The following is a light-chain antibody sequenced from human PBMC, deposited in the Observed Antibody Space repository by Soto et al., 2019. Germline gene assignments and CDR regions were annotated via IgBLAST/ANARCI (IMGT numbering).Light chain of an antibody. CDR3: SSYTSSNTLV. V-gene: IGLV2-14*01. Sequence: QSALTQPASVSGSPGQSITMSCSGTNEDVGGYNYVSWYQHHPGKAPKLLIYEVTNRPSGLSDRFSGSKSGNTASLTISGLQAEDEADYYCSSYTSSNTLVFGTGTQLTVL. J-gene: IGLJ1*01. CDR2: EVT. CDR1: NEDVGGYNY.